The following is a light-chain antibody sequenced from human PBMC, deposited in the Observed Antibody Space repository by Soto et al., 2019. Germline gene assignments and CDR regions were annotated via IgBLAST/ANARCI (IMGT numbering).Light chain of an antibody. CDR3: QQYNNWPPWT. V-gene: IGKV3-15*01. CDR1: QSVSSN. Sequence: EIVMTQSPATLSVSPGERATLSCRASQSVSSNSAWYQQKPGRAPRLLIYGASTRATGIPARFSGSGSGTEFTLTISSLQFEDFAVYYCQQYNNWPPWTFGQGTKVDIK. J-gene: IGKJ1*01. CDR2: GAS.